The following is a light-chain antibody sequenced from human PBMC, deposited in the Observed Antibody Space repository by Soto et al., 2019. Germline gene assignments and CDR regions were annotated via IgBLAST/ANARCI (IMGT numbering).Light chain of an antibody. Sequence: QSVLTQPPSVSGAPGQTVTISCTGSSSNIGAGYDVHWYQQLPGTAPKLLIYGTSNRPSGVPDRFSGSKSGTAASLAITGLQAEDEADYYCQSYDSSLSGWKVFGRGTKVTVL. CDR3: QSYDSSLSGWKV. J-gene: IGLJ2*01. CDR2: GTS. V-gene: IGLV1-40*01. CDR1: SSNIGAGYD.